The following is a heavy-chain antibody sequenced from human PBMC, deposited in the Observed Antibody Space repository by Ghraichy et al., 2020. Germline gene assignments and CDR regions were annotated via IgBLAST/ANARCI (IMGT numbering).Heavy chain of an antibody. V-gene: IGHV3-9*01. CDR2: ISWNSGSI. CDR3: AKDRGVYYDSSGLGY. D-gene: IGHD3-22*01. J-gene: IGHJ4*02. CDR1: GFTFDDYA. Sequence: SLRLSCAASGFTFDDYAMHWVRQAPGKGLEWVSGISWNSGSIGYADSVKGRFTISRDNAKNSLYLQMNSLRAEDTALYYCAKDRGVYYDSSGLGYWGQGTLVTVSS.